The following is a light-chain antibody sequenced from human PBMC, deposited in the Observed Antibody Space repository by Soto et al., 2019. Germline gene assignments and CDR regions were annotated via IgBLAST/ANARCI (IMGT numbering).Light chain of an antibody. CDR3: QHTYSAPYT. CDR1: QDVINY. Sequence: DITLTQSPSSLSASVGDRVSITCQASQDVINYLNWYQQKPGKAPKLLIYAASSLQSGVPSRFSGSGSGTDFTLTINSLQPEDFATYYCQHTYSAPYTFGQGTKLEIK. V-gene: IGKV1-39*01. CDR2: AAS. J-gene: IGKJ2*01.